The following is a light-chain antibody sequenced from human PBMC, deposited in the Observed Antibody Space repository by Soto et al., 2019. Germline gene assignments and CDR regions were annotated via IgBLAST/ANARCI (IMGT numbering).Light chain of an antibody. V-gene: IGLV2-14*03. CDR1: SSDVGAFNY. CDR2: DVS. CDR3: NSYTSNNTYV. J-gene: IGLJ1*01. Sequence: QSVLTQPASVSGSPGQAITISCSGTSSDVGAFNYVSWYQQHPGKAPKLMIYDVSNRHSGVSNRFSGSKSGNTASLTISGLRAEDEADYYCNSYTSNNTYVFGTGTKVTV.